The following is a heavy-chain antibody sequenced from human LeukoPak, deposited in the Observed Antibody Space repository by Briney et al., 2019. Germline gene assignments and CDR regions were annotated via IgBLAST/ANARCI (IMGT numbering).Heavy chain of an antibody. CDR1: GYTFISFG. D-gene: IGHD2-2*01. V-gene: IGHV1-18*01. Sequence: ASVKVSCKASGYTFISFGFSWVRQAPGQGPEWMGWISGYTGNTNYAQRFQGRVTMTTDTSTSTAYMELRTLRSDDTAVYYCARVGVVPAAIHGEFDYWGQGTLVTVSS. J-gene: IGHJ4*02. CDR2: ISGYTGNT. CDR3: ARVGVVPAAIHGEFDY.